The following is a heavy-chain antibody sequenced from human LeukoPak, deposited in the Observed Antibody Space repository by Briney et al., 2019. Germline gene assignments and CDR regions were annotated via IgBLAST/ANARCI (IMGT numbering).Heavy chain of an antibody. Sequence: SETLSLTCTVSGYSLSSGYYWGWIRQPPGKGLEWIGTIYYSGSTYYKPSLKSRVTISVDTSKNRFSLKLSSVTAADTAVYYCARVPTVTFFDYWGQGTLVTVSS. D-gene: IGHD4-17*01. CDR1: GYSLSSGYY. J-gene: IGHJ4*02. CDR3: ARVPTVTFFDY. CDR2: IYYSGST. V-gene: IGHV4-38-2*02.